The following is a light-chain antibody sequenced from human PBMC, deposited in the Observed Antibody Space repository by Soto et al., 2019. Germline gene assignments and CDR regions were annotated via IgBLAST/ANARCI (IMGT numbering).Light chain of an antibody. V-gene: IGLV2-14*01. CDR3: ISYTSSSTWV. Sequence: QPVLTQPASVSGSPGQSITISCTGTSSDVGGYNYVSWYQQHPGKVPKLMIYDVSDLPSGVSNRFSGSKSGNTASLTISGLQAEDEADYYCISYTSSSTWVFGGGTKLTVL. J-gene: IGLJ3*02. CDR1: SSDVGGYNY. CDR2: DVS.